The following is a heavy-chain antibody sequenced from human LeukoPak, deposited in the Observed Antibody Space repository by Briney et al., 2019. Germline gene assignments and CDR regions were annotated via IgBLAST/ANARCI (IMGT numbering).Heavy chain of an antibody. CDR1: AGSVSGYY. V-gene: IGHV4-59*02. J-gene: IGHJ4*02. CDR3: ARGRSYGFDFDS. D-gene: IGHD5-18*01. Sequence: TPSETLSLTCIVSAGSVSGYYWTWIRQPPGKGLEWIGYKYYSGSTRYNSSLRSRLTISLDTSKNQFSLRLTSVTAADTAVYYCARGRSYGFDFDSWGPGTLVIVSS. CDR2: KYYSGST.